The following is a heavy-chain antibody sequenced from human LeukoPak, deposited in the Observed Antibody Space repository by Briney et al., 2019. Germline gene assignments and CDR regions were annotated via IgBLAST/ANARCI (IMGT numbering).Heavy chain of an antibody. V-gene: IGHV3-23*01. J-gene: IGHJ5*02. CDR3: ASHIVVVPAAIGGWFDP. CDR2: ISGSGGST. D-gene: IGHD2-2*01. Sequence: GGSLRLSCAASGFTFSSYAMSWVRQAPGKGLEWVSAISGSGGSTYYADSVKGRFTISRDNSKNSLYLQMNSLRAEDTAVYYCASHIVVVPAAIGGWFDPWGQGTLVTVS. CDR1: GFTFSSYA.